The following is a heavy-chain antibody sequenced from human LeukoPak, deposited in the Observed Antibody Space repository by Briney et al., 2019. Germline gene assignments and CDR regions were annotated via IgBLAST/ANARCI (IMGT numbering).Heavy chain of an antibody. D-gene: IGHD6-13*01. J-gene: IGHJ6*03. V-gene: IGHV3-21*01. Sequence: GGSLRLSCAASGFTSSSYSMNWVRQAPGKGLEWVSSISSSSSYIYYADSVKGRFTISRDNAKNSLYLQMNSLRAEDTAVYYCARDLGGSSLDYYYYYMDVSGKGTTVTVSS. CDR2: ISSSSSYI. CDR3: ARDLGGSSLDYYYYYMDV. CDR1: GFTSSSYS.